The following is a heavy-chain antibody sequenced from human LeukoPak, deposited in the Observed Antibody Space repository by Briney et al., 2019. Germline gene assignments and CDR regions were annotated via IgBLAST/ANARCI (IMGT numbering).Heavy chain of an antibody. V-gene: IGHV1-69*05. CDR3: AKHGGPGNYYYYMDV. Sequence: ASVKVSCKVSGYTLTELSMHWVRQAPGKGLEWMGGIIPIFGTANYAQKFQGRVTITTDESTSTAYMELSSLTSEDTAVYYCAKHGGPGNYYYYMDVWGKGTTVTVSS. D-gene: IGHD6-25*01. CDR2: IIPIFGTA. CDR1: GYTLTELS. J-gene: IGHJ6*03.